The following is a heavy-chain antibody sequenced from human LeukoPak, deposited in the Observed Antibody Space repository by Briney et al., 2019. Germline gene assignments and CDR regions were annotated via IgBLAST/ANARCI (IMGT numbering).Heavy chain of an antibody. J-gene: IGHJ5*02. CDR3: ARDGYYYGSGSYTFDP. D-gene: IGHD3-10*01. CDR1: GGSFSGYY. Sequence: SETLSLTCAVYGGSFSGYYWSWIRQPPGKGLEGMGEINHSGSTNYNPSLKSRVTISVDTSKNQFSLKLSSVTAAATAVYYCARDGYYYGSGSYTFDPWGQGTLVTVSS. CDR2: INHSGST. V-gene: IGHV4-34*01.